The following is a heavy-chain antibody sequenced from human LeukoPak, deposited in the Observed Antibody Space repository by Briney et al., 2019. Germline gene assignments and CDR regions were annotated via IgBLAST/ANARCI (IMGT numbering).Heavy chain of an antibody. CDR2: ISGSGGST. J-gene: IGHJ4*02. CDR3: AKDRFSSPMIVVVVAATIGNIDY. CDR1: GFTFSSYA. V-gene: IGHV3-23*01. D-gene: IGHD2-15*01. Sequence: GSLRLSCAASGFTFSSYAMSWVRQAPGKGLEWVSAISGSGGSTYYADSVKGRFTTSRDNSKNTLYLQMNSLRAEDTAVYYCAKDRFSSPMIVVVVAATIGNIDYWGQGTLVTVSS.